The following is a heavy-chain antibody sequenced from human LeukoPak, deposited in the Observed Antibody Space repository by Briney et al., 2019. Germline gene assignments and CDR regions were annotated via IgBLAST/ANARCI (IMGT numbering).Heavy chain of an antibody. CDR2: IRYDGTNE. CDR3: AKADPHSSGRGGFGYFDY. V-gene: IGHV3-30*02. J-gene: IGHJ4*02. D-gene: IGHD6-25*01. Sequence: GRSLRLSCAASGFTFSISAMHWVRQAPGKGLEWVALIRYDGTNEYYADFVKGRFTISRDNSKNTLCLQMNSLRAEDTAVYYCAKADPHSSGRGGFGYFDYLGQGTLVTVSS. CDR1: GFTFSISA.